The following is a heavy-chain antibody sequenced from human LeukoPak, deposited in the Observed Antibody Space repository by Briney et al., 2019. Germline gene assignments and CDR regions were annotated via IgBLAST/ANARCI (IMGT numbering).Heavy chain of an antibody. V-gene: IGHV3-7*01. CDR3: ARAYSETYHAGDY. J-gene: IGHJ4*02. Sequence: PGGSLRLSCAASGFTFTTYWMTWVRQPPGKGLEWVANIKQDGSERYYVDSVKGRFTISRDNAENSLSLQMSSLRVEDTAVYFCARAYSETYHAGDYWGQGTLVTVSS. CDR1: GFTFTTYW. D-gene: IGHD1-26*01. CDR2: IKQDGSER.